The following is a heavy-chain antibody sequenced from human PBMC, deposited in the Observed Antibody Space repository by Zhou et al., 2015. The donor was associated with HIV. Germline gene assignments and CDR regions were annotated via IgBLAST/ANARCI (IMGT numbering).Heavy chain of an antibody. D-gene: IGHD3-10*01. Sequence: QVQLVQSGAEVKKPGSSVKVSCKASGGTFSSYAISWVRQAPGQGLEWMGGIIPIFGTANYAQKFQGRVTITADESTSTAYMELSSLRSEDTAVYYCARDHTAPTMVQGINAFDIWGQGTMVTVSS. CDR1: GGTFSSYA. J-gene: IGHJ3*02. CDR3: ARDHTAPTMVQGINAFDI. V-gene: IGHV1-69*01. CDR2: IIPIFGTA.